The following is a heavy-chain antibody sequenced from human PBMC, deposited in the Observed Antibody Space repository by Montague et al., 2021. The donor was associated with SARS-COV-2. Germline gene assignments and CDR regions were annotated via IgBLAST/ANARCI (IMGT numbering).Heavy chain of an antibody. Sequence: SETLSLTCTVSGGSISSSTYYWGWIRQPPGKGLEWIGSIYYSGSTYYNPSLKSRVTISVDTSKNQFSLKPSSVTAADTAVHYGARHGWGWLRLLRPFDYWGQGTLVTVSS. J-gene: IGHJ4*02. CDR3: ARHGWGWLRLLRPFDY. CDR2: IYYSGST. CDR1: GGSISSSTYY. V-gene: IGHV4-39*01. D-gene: IGHD5-12*01.